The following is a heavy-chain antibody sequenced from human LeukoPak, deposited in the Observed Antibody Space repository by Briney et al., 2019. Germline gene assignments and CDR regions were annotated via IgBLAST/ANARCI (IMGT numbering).Heavy chain of an antibody. D-gene: IGHD7-27*01. CDR3: ATGRNWGLVYDY. J-gene: IGHJ4*02. Sequence: GASVKVSCKASGYTFTSYYMHWVRQAPGQGLEWMGIINPSGGSTSYAQKFQGRVTMTEDTSTDTAYMELSSLRSEDTAVYYCATGRNWGLVYDYWGQGTLVTVSS. CDR1: GYTFTSYY. V-gene: IGHV1-46*01. CDR2: INPSGGST.